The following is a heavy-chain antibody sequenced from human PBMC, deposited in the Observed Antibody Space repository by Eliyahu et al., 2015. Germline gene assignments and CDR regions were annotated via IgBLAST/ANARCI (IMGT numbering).Heavy chain of an antibody. CDR2: MNPNSGNT. CDR3: ARGLQDIVLMVYVNWFDP. CDR1: GYTFTSYX. Sequence: QVQLVQSGAEVKKPGASVKVSCKASGYTFTSYXINWVRQATGQGLEWMGWMNPNSGNTGYAQKFQGRVTMTRNTSISTAYMELSSLRSEDTAVYYCARGLQDIVLMVYVNWFDPWGQGTLVTVSS. V-gene: IGHV1-8*01. D-gene: IGHD2-8*01. J-gene: IGHJ5*02.